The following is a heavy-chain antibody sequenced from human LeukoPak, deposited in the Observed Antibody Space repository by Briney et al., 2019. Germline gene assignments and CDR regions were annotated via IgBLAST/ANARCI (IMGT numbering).Heavy chain of an antibody. CDR3: ATAAVAGGGWFDP. J-gene: IGHJ5*02. CDR2: IIPIFGTA. CDR1: GGTFSSYA. Sequence: ASVKVSCKTYGGTFSSYAISWVRQAPGQGLEWMGGIIPIFGTANYAQKFQGRVTITTDESTSTAYMELSSLRSEDTAVYYCATAAVAGGGWFDPWGQGTLVTVSS. D-gene: IGHD6-19*01. V-gene: IGHV1-69*05.